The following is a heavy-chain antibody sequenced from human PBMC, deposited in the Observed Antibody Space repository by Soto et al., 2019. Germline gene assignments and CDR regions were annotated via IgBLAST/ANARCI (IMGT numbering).Heavy chain of an antibody. J-gene: IGHJ4*01. CDR2: ISTYNGDT. V-gene: IGHV1-18*01. CDR3: ARDLVTTSFGVAPMMF. D-gene: IGHD3-3*01. CDR1: GYTFTNYG. Sequence: ASVKVSCKASGYTFTNYGITWVRQAPGQGLEWMGWISTYNGDTNYAQKLQGRVTMTTDTSTNTAYMELRSLRSDDTAVYYCARDLVTTSFGVAPMMFWGQGPLVTDSS.